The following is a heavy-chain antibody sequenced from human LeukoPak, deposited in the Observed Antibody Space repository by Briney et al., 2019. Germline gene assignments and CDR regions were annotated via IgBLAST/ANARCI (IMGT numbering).Heavy chain of an antibody. D-gene: IGHD3-22*01. CDR2: INPSGTST. CDR1: GYTFTGYS. J-gene: IGHJ3*02. CDR3: ARGRHYYDSSDYYYEGDAFDI. V-gene: IGHV1-46*01. Sequence: ASVKVSCKASGYTFTGYSMHWVRQAPGQGLECMGIINPSGTSTSYAQKFQGRVTMTRDMSTSTVYMELSSLRSEDTAVYYCARGRHYYDSSDYYYEGDAFDIWGQGTMVTVSS.